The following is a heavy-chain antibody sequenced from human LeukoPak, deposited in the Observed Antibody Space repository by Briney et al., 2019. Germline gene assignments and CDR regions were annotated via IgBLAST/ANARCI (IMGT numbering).Heavy chain of an antibody. Sequence: SETLSLTCTVSGGSISSGGYYWSWIRQHPGKGLEWIGYIYYSGSTYYNPSLKSRVTISVDTSKNQFSLKLSSVTAADTAVYYCAREVEQQLEGDYWGQGTLVTVSS. D-gene: IGHD6-13*01. V-gene: IGHV4-31*03. CDR2: IYYSGST. CDR1: GGSISSGGYY. CDR3: AREVEQQLEGDY. J-gene: IGHJ4*02.